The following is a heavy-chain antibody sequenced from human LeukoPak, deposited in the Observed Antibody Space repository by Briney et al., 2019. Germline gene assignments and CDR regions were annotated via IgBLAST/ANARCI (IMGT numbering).Heavy chain of an antibody. V-gene: IGHV4-4*07. CDR3: ARASGGGHSPYY. CDR2: IYNGGII. Sequence: SETLSLTCTVSGDSISRYYWSWIRQPAGKGLEWIGRIYNGGIITYNPSLKSRVTMSIDTSNNQFSLRLRFVTAADTAVYYCARASGGGHSPYYWDQGTLVTVST. CDR1: GDSISRYY. J-gene: IGHJ4*02. D-gene: IGHD2-21*01.